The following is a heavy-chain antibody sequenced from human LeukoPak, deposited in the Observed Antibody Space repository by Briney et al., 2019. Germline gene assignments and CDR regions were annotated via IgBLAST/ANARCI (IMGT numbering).Heavy chain of an antibody. J-gene: IGHJ4*02. CDR3: ARLYSGSYYERDY. CDR1: GDTFSSDIYS. Sequence: SETLTLTCTVSGDTFSSDIYSWGWLRPPPGKELVWIGTIYYGGNTYYNPSIKGRGTTYVDKTKNQFSLRLRSVTAADTAVYYCARLYSGSYYERDYWGQGTLVTVSS. D-gene: IGHD1-26*01. CDR2: IYYGGNT. V-gene: IGHV4-39*01.